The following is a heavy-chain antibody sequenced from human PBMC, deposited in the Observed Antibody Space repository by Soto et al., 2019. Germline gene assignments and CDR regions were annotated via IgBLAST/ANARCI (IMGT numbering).Heavy chain of an antibody. CDR2: INPNSGGT. CDR3: ARVNVVVVAATREYYFDY. J-gene: IGHJ4*02. D-gene: IGHD2-15*01. Sequence: ASVKVSCKASGYTFTGYYMHWVRQAPGQGLEWMGWINPNSGGTNYAQKFQGRVTMARDTSISTAYMELSRLRSDDTAVYYCARVNVVVVAATREYYFDYWGQGTLVTVSS. V-gene: IGHV1-2*02. CDR1: GYTFTGYY.